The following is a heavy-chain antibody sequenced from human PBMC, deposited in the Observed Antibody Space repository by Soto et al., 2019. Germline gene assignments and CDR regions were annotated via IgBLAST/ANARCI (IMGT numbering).Heavy chain of an antibody. CDR2: IRSKSNSYAT. Sequence: EVQLVESGGGLVQPGGSLKFSCAVSGFTFSGSAMHWVRQASGKGLEWVGRIRSKSNSYATAYAASVKGRFTISRDDSKNTAYLQMNSLKTEDTAVYYCTRGYGDYVRDYWGQGTLVTVSS. V-gene: IGHV3-73*01. CDR3: TRGYGDYVRDY. CDR1: GFTFSGSA. D-gene: IGHD4-17*01. J-gene: IGHJ4*02.